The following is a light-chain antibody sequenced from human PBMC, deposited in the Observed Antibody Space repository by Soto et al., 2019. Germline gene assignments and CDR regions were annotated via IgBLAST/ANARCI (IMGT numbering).Light chain of an antibody. Sequence: DIQMTQSPSSLSASVGDRVTITCRASQSISSYLNWYQQKPGKAPKILIYAASSLQSGVPSRFSGSGSGTDFTLTISSLQPEDFATYYCQQSYSTPITFGQGTRLETK. CDR3: QQSYSTPIT. CDR2: AAS. V-gene: IGKV1-39*01. J-gene: IGKJ5*01. CDR1: QSISSY.